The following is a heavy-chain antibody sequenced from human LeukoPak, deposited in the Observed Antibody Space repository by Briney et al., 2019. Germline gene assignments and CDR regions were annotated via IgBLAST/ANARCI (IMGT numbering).Heavy chain of an antibody. J-gene: IGHJ4*02. CDR3: ARGPTKNYFDS. V-gene: IGHV4-59*01. Sequence: PSETLSLTCTVSGGSIRSYYWSWIRQPPGKGLEWIGYIYYSGTTNYNPSLKSRVTISVDTSKSQFSLKLSSVTAADTAVYCCARGPTKNYFDSWGQGTVVTVSS. CDR1: GGSIRSYY. CDR2: IYYSGTT.